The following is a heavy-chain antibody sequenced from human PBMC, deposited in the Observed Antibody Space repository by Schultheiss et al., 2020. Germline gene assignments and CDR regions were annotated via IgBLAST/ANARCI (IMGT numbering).Heavy chain of an antibody. CDR2: IIPIFGTA. CDR3: ARDPSYSSGWYYYNYYYGMDV. V-gene: IGHV1-69*06. CDR1: GGTFSSYA. J-gene: IGHJ6*02. D-gene: IGHD6-19*01. Sequence: GGSLRLSCKASGGTFSSYAISWVRQAPGQGLEWMGGIIPIFGTANYAQKFQGRVTITADKSTSTAYMELSSLRSEDTAVYYCARDPSYSSGWYYYNYYYGMDVWGQGTTVTVSS.